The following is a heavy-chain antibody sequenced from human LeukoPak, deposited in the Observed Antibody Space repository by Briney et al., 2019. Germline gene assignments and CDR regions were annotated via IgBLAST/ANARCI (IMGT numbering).Heavy chain of an antibody. CDR2: IGSSDNRI. V-gene: IGHV3-48*03. D-gene: IGHD3-16*01. CDR3: AREGESANRNAFDI. CDR1: GFSFSSYE. Sequence: PGWSLRLSCAASGFSFSSYEMNWVRQAPGTGLEWVSYIGSSDNRISYADSVKGRFTISRNNARTSLYLQMNSLRAEDTAVYYCAREGESANRNAFDIWGQGTMVIVSS. J-gene: IGHJ3*02.